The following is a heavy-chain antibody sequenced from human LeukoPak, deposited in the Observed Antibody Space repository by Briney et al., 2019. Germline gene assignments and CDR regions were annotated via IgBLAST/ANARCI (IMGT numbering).Heavy chain of an antibody. Sequence: PGGSLRLSCAASGFTVTNTYMSWVRQAPGKGLEWVSVIYSGGSTYYADSVKGRFTISRDNSKNTLYLQMNSLRAEDTAVYYCARDHHRRLYDSQARDTFDIWGQGTMVTVSS. CDR2: IYSGGST. CDR3: ARDHHRRLYDSQARDTFDI. V-gene: IGHV3-66*01. D-gene: IGHD3-22*01. CDR1: GFTVTNTY. J-gene: IGHJ3*02.